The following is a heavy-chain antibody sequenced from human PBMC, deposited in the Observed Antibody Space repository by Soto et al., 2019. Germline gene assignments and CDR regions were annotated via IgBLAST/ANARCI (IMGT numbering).Heavy chain of an antibody. V-gene: IGHV3-30*18. D-gene: IGHD6-6*01. CDR2: ISYDGTNK. J-gene: IGHJ6*03. CDR1: GFTFSSYG. Sequence: GGSLRLSCAASGFTFSSYGMHWVRQAPGKGLEWVAVISYDGTNKYYADSVKGRFTISRDNSKNTLYLQMNSLRAEDTAVYYCAKEARYSISSSRFYYYCMDVWGKGTTVTVSS. CDR3: AKEARYSISSSRFYYYCMDV.